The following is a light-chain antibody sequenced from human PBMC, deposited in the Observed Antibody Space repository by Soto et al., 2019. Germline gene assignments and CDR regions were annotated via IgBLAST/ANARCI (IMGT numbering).Light chain of an antibody. V-gene: IGKV1-27*01. CDR3: QKYNSAPQT. J-gene: IGKJ3*01. CDR1: QGIVNY. CDR2: AAS. Sequence: DIQMTQSPSSLSASVGDRVTITCRASQGIVNYLAWYQQKPGKVPKLLIYAASTLQSGVPSRFSGSGSGIDFTLTISSLQPEDVATYYCQKYNSAPQTFGPGTKVDIK.